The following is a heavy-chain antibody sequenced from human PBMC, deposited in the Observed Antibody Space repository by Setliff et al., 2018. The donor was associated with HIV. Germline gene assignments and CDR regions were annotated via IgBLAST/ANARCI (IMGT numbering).Heavy chain of an antibody. Sequence: GASVKVSCKASGGTFSSYSISWVRQAPGQGLGWMGGIIPIFGTANYAQKFQGRVTITAGESTGTAYMELTSLRSEDTAVYYCARGRRSSSGYGYWGQGTLVTVSS. V-gene: IGHV1-69*13. CDR1: GGTFSSYS. J-gene: IGHJ4*02. D-gene: IGHD5-18*01. CDR3: ARGRRSSSGYGY. CDR2: IIPIFGTA.